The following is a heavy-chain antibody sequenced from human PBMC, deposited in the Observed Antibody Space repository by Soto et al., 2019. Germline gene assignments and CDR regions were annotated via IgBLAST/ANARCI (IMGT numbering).Heavy chain of an antibody. CDR1: GFTFSSYS. D-gene: IGHD6-25*01. J-gene: IGHJ4*02. CDR3: ASVFSSVNKY. V-gene: IGHV3-21*01. CDR2: ISSSSSYI. Sequence: PGGSLRLSCAASGFTFSSYSMNWVRQAPGKGLEWVSSISSSSSYIYYADSVKGRFTISRDNAKNSLYLQMNSLRAEDTAVYYCASVFSSVNKYWGQGTLVTVSS.